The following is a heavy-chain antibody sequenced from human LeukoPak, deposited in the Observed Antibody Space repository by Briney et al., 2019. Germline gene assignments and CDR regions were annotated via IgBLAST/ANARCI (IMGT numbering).Heavy chain of an antibody. CDR2: IYYSGST. J-gene: IGHJ3*02. D-gene: IGHD3-3*01. CDR3: ARVENAFDI. Sequence: SETLSLTCTVSGGSISSYYWSWIRQPPGKGLEWIGYIYYSGSTNYNPSLKSRVTIPVDTSKNQFSLKLSSVSAADTAVYYCARVENAFDIWGQGTMVTVSS. V-gene: IGHV4-59*01. CDR1: GGSISSYY.